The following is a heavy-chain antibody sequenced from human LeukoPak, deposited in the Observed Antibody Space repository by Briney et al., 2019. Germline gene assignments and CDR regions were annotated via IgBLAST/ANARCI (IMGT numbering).Heavy chain of an antibody. CDR2: SIPNSGGT. CDR3: AIGLRLAVAGIFDY. CDR1: GYTFTGYY. D-gene: IGHD6-19*01. Sequence: GASVKVSCKASGYTFTGYYVHWVRQAPGQGLEWMGQSIPNSGGTNYAQKFQGRVTMTRATSISNAYMDLSRLRSDDTAVYYCAIGLRLAVAGIFDYWGQGTLVTVSS. V-gene: IGHV1-2*06. J-gene: IGHJ4*02.